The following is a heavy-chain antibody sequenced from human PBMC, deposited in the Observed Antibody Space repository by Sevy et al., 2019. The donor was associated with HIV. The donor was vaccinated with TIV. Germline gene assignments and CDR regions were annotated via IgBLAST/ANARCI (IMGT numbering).Heavy chain of an antibody. CDR1: GGSISSYY. J-gene: IGHJ4*02. Sequence: SETLSLTCTVSGGSISSYYWSWIRQPAGKGLEWIGRIYTSGSTNYNPSLNSRVTMSVDTSKNQFSLKLSSVTAADTAVYYCVRSIAAAGTGGFDYWGQGTLVTVSS. CDR3: VRSIAAAGTGGFDY. V-gene: IGHV4-4*07. D-gene: IGHD6-13*01. CDR2: IYTSGST.